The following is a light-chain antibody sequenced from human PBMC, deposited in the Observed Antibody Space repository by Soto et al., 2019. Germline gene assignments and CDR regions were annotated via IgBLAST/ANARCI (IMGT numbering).Light chain of an antibody. Sequence: DIQMTQSPSTLSASVGDRVTITCRASQSISSGVAWYQQKPRKGPKLLIYDASSLESGVPSRFSSSGSGTEFTLAISSLQPDAFATYSCQQYNSYLYTFGQGTKLEIK. CDR1: QSISSG. J-gene: IGKJ2*01. V-gene: IGKV1-5*01. CDR3: QQYNSYLYT. CDR2: DAS.